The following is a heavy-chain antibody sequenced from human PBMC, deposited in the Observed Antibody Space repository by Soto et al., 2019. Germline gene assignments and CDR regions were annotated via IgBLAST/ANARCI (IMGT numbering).Heavy chain of an antibody. CDR1: GFTFSSYA. D-gene: IGHD6-13*01. CDR2: ISGIGGST. CDR3: AKPGSIAAAPYHFDY. V-gene: IGHV3-23*01. J-gene: IGHJ4*02. Sequence: GGSLRLSCAASGFTFSSYAMSWVRQAPGKGLEWVSAISGIGGSTYYADSGKGRLTFSRDNYKNTLYLQMKRMRAEETAVYYCAKPGSIAAAPYHFDYWGQGTLVTVSS.